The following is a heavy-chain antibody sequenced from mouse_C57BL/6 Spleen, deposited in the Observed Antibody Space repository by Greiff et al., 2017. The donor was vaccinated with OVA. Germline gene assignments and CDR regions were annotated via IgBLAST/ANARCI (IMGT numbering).Heavy chain of an antibody. Sequence: GGGLVQPKGSLKLSCAASGFSFNTYAMTLVRQAPGKGLEWIARVRRKSNNSATYYSDSVKDRFTISRDDSESMLYLQMNNLKTEDTAMYYCVRHNGDRYAMDYWGQGTSVTVSS. D-gene: IGHD4-1*01. CDR1: GFSFNTYA. CDR2: VRRKSNNSAT. CDR3: VRHNGDRYAMDY. V-gene: IGHV10-1*01. J-gene: IGHJ4*01.